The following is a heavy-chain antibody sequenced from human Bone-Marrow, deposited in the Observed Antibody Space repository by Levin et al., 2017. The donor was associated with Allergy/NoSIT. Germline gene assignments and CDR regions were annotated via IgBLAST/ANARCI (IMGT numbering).Heavy chain of an antibody. J-gene: IGHJ5*02. Sequence: SSETLSLTCTVSGGSISWSTYYWGWIRQPPGKGLEWIGNIYYSGSTSYNPSLKSRVTISVDTSKNQFSLKLTSVTAADTAVYYCAGEYCNTPSGSMSGEPGWDTHNKNWFDPWGQGTLVSVSS. D-gene: IGHD2-2*01. CDR2: IYYSGST. CDR1: GGSISWSTYY. CDR3: AGEYCNTPSGSMSGEPGWDTHNKNWFDP. V-gene: IGHV4-39*07.